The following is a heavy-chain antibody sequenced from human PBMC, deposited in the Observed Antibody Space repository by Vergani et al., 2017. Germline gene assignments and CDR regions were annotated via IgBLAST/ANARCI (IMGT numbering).Heavy chain of an antibody. Sequence: HLVESGGGWVQPGGSLRLSCVVSGFDFSSYIMNWVRQAPGKGREWVSFVSTGTKSQSYAESVKGRFTISRDSAKNSLYLQMDSLRAEDTAVYYCAREYSSTSGRAFDFWGQGTKVTVSS. D-gene: IGHD2-2*01. CDR3: AREYSSTSGRAFDF. CDR2: VSTGTKSQ. J-gene: IGHJ3*01. CDR1: GFDFSSYI. V-gene: IGHV3-48*01.